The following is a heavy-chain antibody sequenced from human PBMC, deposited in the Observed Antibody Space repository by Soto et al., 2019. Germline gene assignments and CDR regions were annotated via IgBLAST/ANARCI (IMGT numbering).Heavy chain of an antibody. CDR1: GFTFSDYY. J-gene: IGHJ6*02. Sequence: PGGSLRLSCAASGFTFSDYYMTWIRQAPGKGLGWVSYISSSASTIYYADSVKGRFTISRDNAKNSLYLQMNSLRAEDTAVYYCTSQRGTVTSDYYYYGMDVWGHGTTVTVSS. V-gene: IGHV3-11*01. CDR3: TSQRGTVTSDYYYYGMDV. CDR2: ISSSASTI. D-gene: IGHD4-4*01.